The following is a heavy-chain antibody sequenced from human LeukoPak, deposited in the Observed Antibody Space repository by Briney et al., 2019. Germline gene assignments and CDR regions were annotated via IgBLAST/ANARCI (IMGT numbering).Heavy chain of an antibody. Sequence: SETLSLTCTVSGGSISSGGYYWSWIRQHPGKGLEWIGYIYYSGSTYYNPSLKSRVTISVDTSKNQFSLELSSVTAADTAVYYCARGRGYCSSTSCSEYYFDYWGQGTLVTVSS. V-gene: IGHV4-31*03. CDR2: IYYSGST. CDR3: ARGRGYCSSTSCSEYYFDY. D-gene: IGHD2-2*01. CDR1: GGSISSGGYY. J-gene: IGHJ4*02.